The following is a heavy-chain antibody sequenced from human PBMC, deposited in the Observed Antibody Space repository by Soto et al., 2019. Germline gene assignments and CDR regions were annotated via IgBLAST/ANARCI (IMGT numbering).Heavy chain of an antibody. D-gene: IGHD5-12*01. CDR2: ISSSSSYT. J-gene: IGHJ4*02. CDR3: ANGIVATGELDY. CDR1: GFTFSDYY. Sequence: QVQLVESGGGLVKPGGSLRLSCAASGFTFSDYYMYWIHQAPGKGLEWVSYISSSSSYTNYADSVKGRFTISRDNAKNSLYLQMNSLRAEDTAMYYCANGIVATGELDYWGQGTLVTVSS. V-gene: IGHV3-11*05.